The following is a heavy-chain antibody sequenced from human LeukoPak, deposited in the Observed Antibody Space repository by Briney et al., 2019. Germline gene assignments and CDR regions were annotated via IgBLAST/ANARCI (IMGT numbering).Heavy chain of an antibody. V-gene: IGHV3-30*04. D-gene: IGHD5-12*01. Sequence: GGSLRLSCAASGFTFSSYAMRWVRQAPGKGLEWVAVISYDGSNKYYADSVKGRFTISRDNAKNSLYLQMNSLRAEDTAVYYCARGDSGYDLAFDYWGQGTLVTVSS. J-gene: IGHJ4*02. CDR2: ISYDGSNK. CDR3: ARGDSGYDLAFDY. CDR1: GFTFSSYA.